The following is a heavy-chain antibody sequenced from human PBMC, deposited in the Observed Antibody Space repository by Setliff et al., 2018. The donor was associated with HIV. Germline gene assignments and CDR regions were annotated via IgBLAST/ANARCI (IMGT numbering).Heavy chain of an antibody. Sequence: RASVKVSCKASGYSFSSYYMHWVRQAPGQGLEWMGIINPRGGKANYAQRFQGRLTVTTDTSTSTVYMELRLLTSDDTAIYYCAREGHVATPGSSEFDPWGQGTQVTVSS. V-gene: IGHV1-46*01. CDR2: INPRGGKA. CDR3: AREGHVATPGSSEFDP. J-gene: IGHJ5*02. CDR1: GYSFSSYY. D-gene: IGHD2-15*01.